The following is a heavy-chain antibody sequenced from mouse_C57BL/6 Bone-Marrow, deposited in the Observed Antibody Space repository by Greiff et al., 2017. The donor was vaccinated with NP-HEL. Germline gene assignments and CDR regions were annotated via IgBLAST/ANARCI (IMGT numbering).Heavy chain of an antibody. J-gene: IGHJ4*01. CDR3: AADYYGSSGYYAMDY. CDR1: GFTFSDYG. CDR2: ISSGSSTI. Sequence: EVKLVESGGGLVKPGGSLKLSCAASGFTFSDYGMHWVRQAPEKGLAWVAYISSGSSTIYYADTVKGRFTISRDNAKNTLFLQMTSLRSEDTAMYYCAADYYGSSGYYAMDYWGQGTSVTVSS. V-gene: IGHV5-17*01. D-gene: IGHD1-1*01.